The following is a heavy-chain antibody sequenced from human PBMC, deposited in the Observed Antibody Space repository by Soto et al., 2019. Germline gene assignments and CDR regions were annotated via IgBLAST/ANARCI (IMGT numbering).Heavy chain of an antibody. J-gene: IGHJ4*02. CDR3: ARREIQGPIDY. CDR1: GYSISSSNW. CDR2: IYYSGTT. V-gene: IGHV4-28*01. Sequence: QVQLQESGPGLVKPSDTLSLTCAVSGYSISSSNWWGWIRQPPGKGLEWIGYIYYSGTTYYNPSLKSRVTXSPXPSKNQFSLKLTSVTAVDTAVYYCARREIQGPIDYWGQGTLVTVSS. D-gene: IGHD1-26*01.